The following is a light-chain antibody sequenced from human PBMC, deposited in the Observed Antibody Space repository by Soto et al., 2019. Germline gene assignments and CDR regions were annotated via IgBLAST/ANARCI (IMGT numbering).Light chain of an antibody. Sequence: EIVMTQSPATLSVSPGERATLSCRASQGVGSKLAWYQQKPGQAPRLLIYGATTRATGIPARFSGSGSGTQFTLAISSLQSEDFAVYYCQQCNDSPPWTFDQGTKVEI. CDR3: QQCNDSPPWT. CDR2: GAT. CDR1: QGVGSK. J-gene: IGKJ1*01. V-gene: IGKV3-15*01.